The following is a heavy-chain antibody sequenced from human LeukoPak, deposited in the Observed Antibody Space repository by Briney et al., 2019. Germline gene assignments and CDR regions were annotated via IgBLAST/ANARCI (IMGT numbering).Heavy chain of an antibody. CDR3: ATDGYGDFNFDY. D-gene: IGHD4-17*01. J-gene: IGHJ4*02. V-gene: IGHV1-24*01. CDR2: FDPEDGET. Sequence: GASVKVSCKVSGYTLTELSMHWVRQAPGKGLEWMGGFDPEDGETIYAQKFQGRVTMTEDTSTDTAYMELSSLRSEDTAVYYCATDGYGDFNFDYWGQGTLVTVSS. CDR1: GYTLTELS.